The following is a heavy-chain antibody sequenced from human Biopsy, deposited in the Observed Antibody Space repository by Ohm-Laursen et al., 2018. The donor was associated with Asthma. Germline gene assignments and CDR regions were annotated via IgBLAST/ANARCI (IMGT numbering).Heavy chain of an antibody. D-gene: IGHD7-27*01. CDR2: INPNSGGT. CDR3: ARGQKSPGDRWFDP. J-gene: IGHJ5*02. Sequence: ASVKVSCKTSGYTFIGYHIHWVRQAPGQGLERMGRINPNSGGTNYAQKFQGRVTMTSDTSISTAYMELGRLRSDDTALYYCARGQKSPGDRWFDPRGQGTLVTVSS. V-gene: IGHV1-2*06. CDR1: GYTFIGYH.